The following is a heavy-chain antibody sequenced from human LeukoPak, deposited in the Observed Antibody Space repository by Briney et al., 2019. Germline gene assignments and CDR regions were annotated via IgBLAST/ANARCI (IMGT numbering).Heavy chain of an antibody. CDR1: GFTFSSYW. D-gene: IGHD6-13*01. V-gene: IGHV3-7*01. Sequence: GGSLRLSCAASGFTFSSYWMSWVRQAPGKGLEWVANIKQDGSEKYYVDSVKGRFTISRDNAKNSLYPQMNSLRAEDTAVYYCARDRIRYSSSWYRDYWGQGTLVTVSS. CDR3: ARDRIRYSSSWYRDY. CDR2: IKQDGSEK. J-gene: IGHJ4*02.